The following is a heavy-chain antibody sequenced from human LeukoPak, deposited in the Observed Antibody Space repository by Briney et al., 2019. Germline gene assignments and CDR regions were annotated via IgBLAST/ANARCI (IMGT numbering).Heavy chain of an antibody. CDR2: IYSDGGT. CDR1: GFIVSTSY. V-gene: IGHV3-23*03. D-gene: IGHD6-19*01. J-gene: IGHJ4*02. Sequence: GGSLRLSCAASGFIVSTSYMSWVRQAPGQGLEWVSVIYSDGGTSFAGNTYYADSVEGRFTIFRDNSKNTLYPQMNSLRAEDTAVYYCARDGSTGWHYFEYWGQGALVTVSS. CDR3: ARDGSTGWHYFEY.